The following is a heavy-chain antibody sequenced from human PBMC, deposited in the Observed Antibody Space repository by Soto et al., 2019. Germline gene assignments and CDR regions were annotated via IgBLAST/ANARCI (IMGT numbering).Heavy chain of an antibody. V-gene: IGHV1-18*04. D-gene: IGHD3-22*01. CDR3: AKLPWGYNYYDRSGYRATNNDAFDI. CDR1: GYTFTSYG. Sequence: ASVKVSCKASGYTFTSYGISWVRQAPGQGLEWMGWISAYNGNTNYAQKLQGRVTMTTDTSTSTAYMELRSLRPEDTAVYYCAKLPWGYNYYDRSGYRATNNDAFDIWGQGTMVTVSS. CDR2: ISAYNGNT. J-gene: IGHJ3*02.